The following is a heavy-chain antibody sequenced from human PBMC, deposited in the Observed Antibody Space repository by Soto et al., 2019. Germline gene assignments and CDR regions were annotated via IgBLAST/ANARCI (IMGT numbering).Heavy chain of an antibody. Sequence: QVQLVESGGGVVQPGRSLRLSCAASGFTFSNYAMHWVRQAPGKGLESVAIISNDGTKKYYADSVKGRFTISRDSSKNTLYLQMNSLRTEDTAVFYCARERQQLLLTYYGMDVWGRGTTVTVSS. CDR2: ISNDGTKK. V-gene: IGHV3-30*04. J-gene: IGHJ6*02. D-gene: IGHD6-13*01. CDR1: GFTFSNYA. CDR3: ARERQQLLLTYYGMDV.